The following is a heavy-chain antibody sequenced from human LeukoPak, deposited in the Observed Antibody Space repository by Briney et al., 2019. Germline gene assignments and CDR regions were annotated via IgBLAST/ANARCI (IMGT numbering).Heavy chain of an antibody. CDR2: VYYSGST. V-gene: IGHV4-39*02. Sequence: SETLSLICTVSGGSIISSGYYWTWIRQPPGKGLEWIASVYYSGSTFYNPSLKSRVAMSVDTSKKQFSLQLSSVTAADRAVYYCAREERDHDTIDMWGQGAMVTISS. J-gene: IGHJ3*02. CDR1: GGSIISSGYY. CDR3: AREERDHDTIDM. D-gene: IGHD1-26*01.